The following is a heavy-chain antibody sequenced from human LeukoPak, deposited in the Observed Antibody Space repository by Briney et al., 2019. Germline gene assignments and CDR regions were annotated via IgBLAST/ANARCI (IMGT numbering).Heavy chain of an antibody. CDR2: INPNTGGT. CDR1: GSTFTDYY. CDR3: ARDQNLNWYFDL. V-gene: IGHV1-2*02. Sequence: GASVKVSCKASGSTFTDYYINWVRQAPGQGLEWMGWINPNTGGTNYAQKFQGRVTMTRDTSISTVYMDLSRLSSDDTAVYYCARDQNLNWYFDLWGRGTLVTVSS. J-gene: IGHJ2*01.